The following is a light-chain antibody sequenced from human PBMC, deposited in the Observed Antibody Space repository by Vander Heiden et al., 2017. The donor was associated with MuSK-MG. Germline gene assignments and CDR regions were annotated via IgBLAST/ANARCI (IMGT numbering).Light chain of an antibody. V-gene: IGKV1-39*01. CDR3: QQSDIIPHT. CDR2: AAS. J-gene: IGKJ2*01. CDR1: QSISGY. Sequence: DIQMTQSPSSQSASVGDRVTITCRASQSISGYLNWYQQKPGKAPNLLIYAASTSQSGVPSRFSGSGSGTDFTLTISRLQPEDFATYYCQQSDIIPHTFGQGTKLEI.